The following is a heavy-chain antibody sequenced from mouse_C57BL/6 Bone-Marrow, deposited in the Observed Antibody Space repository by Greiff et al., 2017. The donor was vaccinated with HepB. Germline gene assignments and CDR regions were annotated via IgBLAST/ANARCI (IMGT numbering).Heavy chain of an antibody. V-gene: IGHV5-4*01. J-gene: IGHJ2*01. CDR1: GFTFSSCA. CDR3: ARDTYSNYLDY. D-gene: IGHD2-5*01. Sequence: EVQLVESGGGLVKPGGSLKLSCAASGFTFSSCAMSWVRQTPEKRLEWVATISDGGSYTYYPDNVKGRFTISRDNAKNNLYLQMSHLKSEDTAMYYCARDTYSNYLDYWGQGTTLTVSS. CDR2: ISDGGSYT.